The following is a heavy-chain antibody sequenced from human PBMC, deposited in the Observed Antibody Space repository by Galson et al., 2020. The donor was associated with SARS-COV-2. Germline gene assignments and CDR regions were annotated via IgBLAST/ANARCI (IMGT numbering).Heavy chain of an antibody. CDR3: ARDIRNLYPSASHRNFYGMDV. V-gene: IGHV4-31*03. CDR1: GASMRNSDHY. D-gene: IGHD1-20*01. J-gene: IGHJ6*02. CDR2: VSPTGTT. Sequence: SETLSLTCTVSGASMRNSDHYWTWIRQHPGQGPEWIGYVSPTGTTNYNPSLKSRVFISRDTSNNQFFLRLDSVSAADTAVYYCARDIRNLYPSASHRNFYGMDVWGQGITVTVSS.